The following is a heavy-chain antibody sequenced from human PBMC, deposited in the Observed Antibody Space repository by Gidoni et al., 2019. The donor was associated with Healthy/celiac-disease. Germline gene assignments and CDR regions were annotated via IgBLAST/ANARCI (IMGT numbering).Heavy chain of an antibody. CDR2: IFHTRST. J-gene: IGHJ4*02. CDR3: ARHSRCSSTSCYYGFDY. Sequence: QGQLQEQGPGLVKPSETLYLTCTVTGGTTSSYYWSWIRQRPGKGLEWIGYIFHTRSTNDNPPLKSRVTISVDTSKNQFSLKLSSVTAADTAVYYCARHSRCSSTSCYYGFDYWGQGTLVTVSS. CDR1: GGTTSSYY. V-gene: IGHV4-59*08. D-gene: IGHD2-2*01.